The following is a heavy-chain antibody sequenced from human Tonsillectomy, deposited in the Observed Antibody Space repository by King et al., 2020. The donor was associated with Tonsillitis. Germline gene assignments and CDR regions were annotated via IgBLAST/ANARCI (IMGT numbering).Heavy chain of an antibody. V-gene: IGHV5-51*01. CDR3: ARPRHCGGDCYSHYYFDY. CDR1: GYSFTSYW. CDR2: IYPGDSDT. J-gene: IGHJ4*02. D-gene: IGHD2-21*02. Sequence: QLVQSGTEVKKPGESLKISCKGSGYSFTSYWIGWVRQMPGKGLEWMGIIYPGDSDTSYSPSFQGQVTISADKSISTAYLQWSSLKASDTAMYYCARPRHCGGDCYSHYYFDYWGQGTLVTVSS.